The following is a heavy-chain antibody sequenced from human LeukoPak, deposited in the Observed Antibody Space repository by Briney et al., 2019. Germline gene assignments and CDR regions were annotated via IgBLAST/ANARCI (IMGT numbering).Heavy chain of an antibody. CDR2: ISGSGGST. J-gene: IGHJ3*02. Sequence: GGSLRLSCADSGFTFSSYAMSWVRQAPGKGLEWVSAISGSGGSTYYADSVKGRFTISRDNSKNTLYLQMNSLRAEDTAVYYCAKDFTMIVVVMGHDAFDIWGQGTMVTVSS. V-gene: IGHV3-23*01. CDR3: AKDFTMIVVVMGHDAFDI. D-gene: IGHD3-22*01. CDR1: GFTFSSYA.